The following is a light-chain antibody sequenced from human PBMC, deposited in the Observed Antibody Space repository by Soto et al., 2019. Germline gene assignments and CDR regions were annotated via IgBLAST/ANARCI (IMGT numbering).Light chain of an antibody. CDR3: QQSYSTPWT. J-gene: IGKJ1*01. V-gene: IGKV1-39*01. Sequence: DIQMTQSPSSLSASVGDRVTITCRASQSMSNYLNWYHQKPGKAPKLLIYSASSLQSGVPSRFSGSGSGTDFTLTISSLQPEDFATYYCQQSYSTPWTFGQGTKVEIK. CDR1: QSMSNY. CDR2: SAS.